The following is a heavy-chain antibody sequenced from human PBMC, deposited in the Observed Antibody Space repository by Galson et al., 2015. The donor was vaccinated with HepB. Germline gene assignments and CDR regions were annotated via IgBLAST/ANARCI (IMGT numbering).Heavy chain of an antibody. V-gene: IGHV3-23*01. CDR2: LSGSGTSI. CDR3: AKDEDFDCTGVLDH. D-gene: IGHD2-8*02. CDR1: GFTFRGHA. Sequence: SLRLSCAASGFTFRGHALSWVRQAPGKGLEWVSSLSGSGTSIFYAESVKGRFTISRDNFKNTLYLQMNSLRAEDTALYYCAKDEDFDCTGVLDHWVQGTLVVVS. J-gene: IGHJ4*02.